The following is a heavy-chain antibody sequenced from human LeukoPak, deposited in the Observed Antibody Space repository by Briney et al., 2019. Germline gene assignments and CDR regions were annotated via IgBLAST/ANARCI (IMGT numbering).Heavy chain of an antibody. J-gene: IGHJ6*02. Sequence: GGSLRLSCAASGFTFSSYSMNWVRQAPGKGLEWVPSISSSSSYIYYADSVKGRFTISRDNAKNSLYLQMNSLRAEDTAVYYCARDLCSTSCRALGTYYGMDVWGQGTTVTVSS. V-gene: IGHV3-21*01. CDR1: GFTFSSYS. CDR3: ARDLCSTSCRALGTYYGMDV. D-gene: IGHD2-2*01. CDR2: ISSSSSYI.